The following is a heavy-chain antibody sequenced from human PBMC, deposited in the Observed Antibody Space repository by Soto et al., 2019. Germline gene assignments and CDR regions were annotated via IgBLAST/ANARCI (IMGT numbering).Heavy chain of an antibody. CDR3: ASSPHDYGDYAFDY. V-gene: IGHV4-30-2*01. Sequence: SETLSLTCAVSGGSISSGGYSWSWIRQPPGKGLEWIGYIYHSGSTYYNPSLKSRVTISVDRTKNQFSLKLSSVTAADTAVYYCASSPHDYGDYAFDYWGQGTLVTVSS. CDR1: GGSISSGGYS. J-gene: IGHJ4*02. CDR2: IYHSGST. D-gene: IGHD4-17*01.